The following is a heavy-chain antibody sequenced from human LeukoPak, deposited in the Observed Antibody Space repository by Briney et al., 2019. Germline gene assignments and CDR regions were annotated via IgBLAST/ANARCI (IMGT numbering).Heavy chain of an antibody. CDR3: ARDQGAFDI. CDR2: INPSGGST. Sequence: ASVNVSCTASGYTFTSYYMHWVRQAPGQGLEWMGIINPSGGSTSYAQKFQGRVTMTRDASTSTVYMELSSLGSEDTAVYYCARDQGAFDIWGQGTLVTVSS. V-gene: IGHV1-46*01. J-gene: IGHJ3*02. CDR1: GYTFTSYY.